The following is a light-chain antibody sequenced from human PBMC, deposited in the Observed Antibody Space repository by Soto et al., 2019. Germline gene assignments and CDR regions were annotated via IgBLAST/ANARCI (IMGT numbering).Light chain of an antibody. CDR2: DNN. CDR3: GTWDDSLRVV. CDR1: SSNIGNHY. V-gene: IGLV1-51*01. Sequence: QSALTQPPSVSAAPGQKVTISCSGSSSNIGNHYVSWYQQLPGTAPKLLIYDNNKRPSGIPDRFSGSKSGTSATLDITGLQTEDEADYYCGTWDDSLRVVFGGGTQLTVL. J-gene: IGLJ7*01.